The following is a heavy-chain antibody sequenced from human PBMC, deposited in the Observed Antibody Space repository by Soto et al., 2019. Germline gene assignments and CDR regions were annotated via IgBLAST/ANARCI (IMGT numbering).Heavy chain of an antibody. D-gene: IGHD2-15*01. CDR3: ARQGYCSGGSCYSSYYYYGMDV. V-gene: IGHV5-10-1*01. CDR1: GYSFTSYW. J-gene: IGHJ6*02. CDR2: IDPSDSYT. Sequence: GESLKISCKGSGYSFTSYWISWVRQMPGKGLEWMGRIDPSDSYTNYSPSFQGHVTISADKSISTAYLQWSSLKASDTAMYYCARQGYCSGGSCYSSYYYYGMDVWGQGTTVTVSS.